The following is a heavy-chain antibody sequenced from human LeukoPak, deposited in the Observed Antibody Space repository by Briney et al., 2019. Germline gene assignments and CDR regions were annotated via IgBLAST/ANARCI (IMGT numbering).Heavy chain of an antibody. D-gene: IGHD3-10*01. J-gene: IGHJ4*02. Sequence: PGGSLRLSCAASGFTVSSNYMSWVRQAPGKGLEWVSVIYSGGSTYYADSVKGRFTISRDNSKNTLYLQMNSRRAEDTAVYYCTRSKNYGSGSSYWGQRTLVTLSS. CDR2: IYSGGST. CDR3: TRSKNYGSGSSY. V-gene: IGHV3-66*01. CDR1: GFTVSSNY.